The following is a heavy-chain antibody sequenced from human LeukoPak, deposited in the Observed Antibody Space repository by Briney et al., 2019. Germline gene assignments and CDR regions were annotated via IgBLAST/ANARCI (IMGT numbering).Heavy chain of an antibody. J-gene: IGHJ4*02. CDR2: ITNAGSST. V-gene: IGHV3-74*01. Sequence: GGSLRLSCAASGLTFSSHWTNWVRRAPGRGLVWVSRITNAGSSTTYGDFVKGRFTISRDNAKNMLYLQVNSLRAEDTAVYYCATRQGGNPAYWGQGTLVTVSS. D-gene: IGHD1-14*01. CDR3: ATRQGGNPAY. CDR1: GLTFSSHW.